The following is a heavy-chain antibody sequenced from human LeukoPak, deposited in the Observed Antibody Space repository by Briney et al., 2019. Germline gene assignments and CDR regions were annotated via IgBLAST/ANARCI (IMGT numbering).Heavy chain of an antibody. V-gene: IGHV3-33*01. J-gene: IGHJ4*02. D-gene: IGHD6-19*01. Sequence: GGSLRLSCAASGFTFSSYGMHWVRQAPGKGPEWVAVIWYDGSNKYYADSVKGRFTISRDNSKNTLYLQMNSLRAEDTAVYYCARYGYSSGWYGYWGQGTLVTVSS. CDR3: ARYGYSSGWYGY. CDR2: IWYDGSNK. CDR1: GFTFSSYG.